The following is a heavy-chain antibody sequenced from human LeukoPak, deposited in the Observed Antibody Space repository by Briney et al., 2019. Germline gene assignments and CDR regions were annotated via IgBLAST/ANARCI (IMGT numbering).Heavy chain of an antibody. CDR1: GGSISSSSYY. D-gene: IGHD3-3*01. V-gene: IGHV4-39*07. CDR2: INHSGST. Sequence: PSETLSLTCTVSGGSISSSSYYWGWIRQPPGKGLEWIGEINHSGSTNYNPSLKSRVTISVDTSKNQFSLKLSSVTAADTAVYYCARVHLESYYDFWSGPRSGNWFDPWGQGTLVTVSS. CDR3: ARVHLESYYDFWSGPRSGNWFDP. J-gene: IGHJ5*02.